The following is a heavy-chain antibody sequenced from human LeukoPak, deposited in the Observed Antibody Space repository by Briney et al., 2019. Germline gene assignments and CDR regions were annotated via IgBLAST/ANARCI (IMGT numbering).Heavy chain of an antibody. CDR1: GFPFSSYW. CDR3: TRVGHIDEGIDY. CDR2: IKQDGGKK. Sequence: GGSLRLSCVASGFPFSSYWMTWVCQAPGKGLEWVANIKQDGGKKSYVDSVKGRFTISRDNAKNSLYPQMNSLRAEDTAIYYCTRVGHIDEGIDYWGQGTLVTVSS. D-gene: IGHD3-9*01. V-gene: IGHV3-7*04. J-gene: IGHJ4*02.